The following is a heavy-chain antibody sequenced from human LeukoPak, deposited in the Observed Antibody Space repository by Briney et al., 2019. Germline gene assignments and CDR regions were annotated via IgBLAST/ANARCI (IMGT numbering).Heavy chain of an antibody. Sequence: PGGSLRLXCAASGFTFSNAWMSWVRQAPGKGLEWVGRIKSKTDGETTDYAAPVKGRFTISRDDSKNTLYVQMNSLKTEDTAVYYCTRRLSSSRYYDYWGQGTLVTVSS. CDR3: TRRLSSSRYYDY. CDR2: IKSKTDGETT. D-gene: IGHD6-13*01. V-gene: IGHV3-15*01. J-gene: IGHJ4*02. CDR1: GFTFSNAW.